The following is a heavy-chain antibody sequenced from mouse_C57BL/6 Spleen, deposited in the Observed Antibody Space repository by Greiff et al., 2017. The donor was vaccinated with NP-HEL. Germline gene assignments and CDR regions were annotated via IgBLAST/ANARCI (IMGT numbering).Heavy chain of an antibody. CDR2: ISDGGSYT. Sequence: EVKLVESGGGLVKPGGSLKLSCAASGFTFSSYAMSWVRQTPEKRLEWVATISDGGSYTYYPDNVKGRFTISRDNAKNNLYLQMSHLKSEDTAMYYCARDLIYPYFDYWGQGTTLTVSS. CDR3: ARDLIYPYFDY. V-gene: IGHV5-4*01. CDR1: GFTFSSYA. D-gene: IGHD2-1*01. J-gene: IGHJ2*01.